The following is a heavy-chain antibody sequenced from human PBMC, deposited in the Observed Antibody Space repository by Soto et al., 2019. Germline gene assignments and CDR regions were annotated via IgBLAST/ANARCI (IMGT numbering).Heavy chain of an antibody. CDR2: ISGYNGTT. CDR1: GYTFTRYG. CDR3: ARTVLRLGELSLYGEDY. Sequence: QVQLVQSGAEVKKPGASVKVSCKASGYTFTRYGINWVRQAPGQGPEWMGWISGYNGTTHYAQKLQGRVTMTTDTSTTTAYMELRSLRSDETAVYFCARTVLRLGELSLYGEDYWGQGTLVTGSS. D-gene: IGHD3-16*02. V-gene: IGHV1-18*01. J-gene: IGHJ4*02.